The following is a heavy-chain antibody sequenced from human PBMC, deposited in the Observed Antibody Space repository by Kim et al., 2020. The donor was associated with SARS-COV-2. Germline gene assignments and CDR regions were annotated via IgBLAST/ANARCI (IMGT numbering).Heavy chain of an antibody. J-gene: IGHJ4*02. D-gene: IGHD5-12*01. V-gene: IGHV4-34*01. CDR2: INHSGST. Sequence: SETLSLTCAVYGGSFSGYYWSWIRQPPRKGLEWIGEINHSGSTNYNPSLKSRVTISVDTSKNQFSLKLSSVTAADTAVYYCARVHVEMATITFDYWGQGTLGTVSS. CDR1: GGSFSGYY. CDR3: ARVHVEMATITFDY.